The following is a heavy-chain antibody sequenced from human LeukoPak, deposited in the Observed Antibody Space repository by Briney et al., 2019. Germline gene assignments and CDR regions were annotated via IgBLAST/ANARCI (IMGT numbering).Heavy chain of an antibody. D-gene: IGHD3-22*01. CDR2: IKQDGSEK. V-gene: IGHV3-7*01. CDR1: GFTFSSYW. CDR3: ARDIKGDSSGYYYVGWDPTTRAFDY. J-gene: IGHJ4*02. Sequence: PGGSLRLSCAASGFTFSSYWMSWVRQAPGKGLEWVANIKQDGSEKYYVDSVKGRFTISRDNAKNSLYLQMNSLRAEDTAVYYCARDIKGDSSGYYYVGWDPTTRAFDYWGQGTLVTVSS.